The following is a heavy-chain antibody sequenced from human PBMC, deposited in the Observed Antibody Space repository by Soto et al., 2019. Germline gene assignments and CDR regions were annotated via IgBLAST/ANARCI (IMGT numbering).Heavy chain of an antibody. CDR3: PREEFEDGRGHFDY. V-gene: IGHV3-30-3*01. J-gene: IGHJ4*02. D-gene: IGHD3-22*01. Sequence: QVQLVESGGGVVQPGGSLRLSCAASGFTFSTSVMHWVRQAPGKGLEWMAIISYGGVNKYYADSVKGRFTISRDISESTLYLQMNSLRTEDTAVYYCPREEFEDGRGHFDYWGQGTMASVSP. CDR1: GFTFSTSV. CDR2: ISYGGVNK.